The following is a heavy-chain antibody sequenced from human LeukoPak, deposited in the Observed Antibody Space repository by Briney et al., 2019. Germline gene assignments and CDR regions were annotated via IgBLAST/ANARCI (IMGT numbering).Heavy chain of an antibody. V-gene: IGHV3-49*04. CDR3: TRHYGDYEGFDY. J-gene: IGHJ4*02. Sequence: GGSLRLSCTASGFTFGDYAMSWVRQAPGKGLEWVGFIRSKAYSGTTEYAASVKGRFTISRDDSKSIAYLQMNSLKTEDTAVYYCTRHYGDYEGFDYWGQGTLVTVSS. CDR2: IRSKAYSGTT. D-gene: IGHD4-17*01. CDR1: GFTFGDYA.